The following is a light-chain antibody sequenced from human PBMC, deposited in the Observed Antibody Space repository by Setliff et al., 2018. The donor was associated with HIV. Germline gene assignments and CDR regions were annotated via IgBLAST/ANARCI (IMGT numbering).Light chain of an antibody. CDR2: EVT. CDR3: CSYGSGDIWI. V-gene: IGLV2-23*02. CDR1: SSDVGSPLSS. Sequence: QSALTQPASVSGSPGQSITTACTGSSSDVGSPLSSVSWYQQNPGEVPKLLIYEVTRRPSGISDRFSGSKSDNTASLTISGLQTEDEADYDCCSYGSGDIWIFGGGTKVTGL. J-gene: IGLJ2*01.